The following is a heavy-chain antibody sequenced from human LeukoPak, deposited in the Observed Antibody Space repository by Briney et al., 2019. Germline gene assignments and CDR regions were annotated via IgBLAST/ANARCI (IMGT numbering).Heavy chain of an antibody. CDR1: GFTFSIYA. V-gene: IGHV3-74*01. D-gene: IGHD2-2*01. CDR3: ARGPRYCSSTSCETFDY. J-gene: IGHJ4*02. Sequence: GGSLRLSCTAYGFTFSIYALTWVRQAPGKGLVWVSRINSDGSSTSYADSVKGRFTISRDNAKNTLYLQMNSLRAEDTAVYYCARGPRYCSSTSCETFDYWGQGTLVTVSS. CDR2: INSDGSST.